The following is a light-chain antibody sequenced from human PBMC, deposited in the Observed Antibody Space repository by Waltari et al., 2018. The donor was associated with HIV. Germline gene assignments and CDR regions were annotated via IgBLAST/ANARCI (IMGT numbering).Light chain of an antibody. Sequence: QSVLTQPPSASGTPGQRVTISCSGSNSNIGSNTVSWYQQLQGTAPKLLIYSDDQRPSGVPDRFSGSKSGTSASLAISGLQSEDEADYYCAVWDDGLNGPEFGGGTKLTVL. CDR2: SDD. CDR1: NSNIGSNT. V-gene: IGLV1-44*01. J-gene: IGLJ3*02. CDR3: AVWDDGLNGPE.